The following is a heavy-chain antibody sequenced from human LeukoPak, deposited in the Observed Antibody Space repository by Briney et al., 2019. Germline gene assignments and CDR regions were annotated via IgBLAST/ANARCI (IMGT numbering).Heavy chain of an antibody. J-gene: IGHJ4*02. CDR2: INSDGRTT. Sequence: GGSLRLSCAASGFTFSNNWMHWVRQAPGKGLVWVSRINSDGRTTTYADSVKGRFTISRDNARNTLYLQMNSLRAEDTAVYYCAMIKEGWGQGTLVTVSS. D-gene: IGHD3-22*01. V-gene: IGHV3-74*01. CDR1: GFTFSNNW. CDR3: AMIKEG.